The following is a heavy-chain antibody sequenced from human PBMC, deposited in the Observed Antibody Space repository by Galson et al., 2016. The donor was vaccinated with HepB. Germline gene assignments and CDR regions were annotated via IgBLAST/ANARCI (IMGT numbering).Heavy chain of an antibody. CDR3: ARSLRNNNQQMAPWFDP. V-gene: IGHV3-11*06. D-gene: IGHD5-24*01. J-gene: IGHJ5*02. CDR1: GFKFSDYY. Sequence: SLRLSCAAAGFKFSDYYMSWIRQAPGKGLEWISYISSSGDYTTYADSVKGRFTISRDNSKNSLHLQMNSLRGEDTAVYYCARSLRNNNQQMAPWFDPWGQGTLVTVSS. CDR2: ISSSGDYT.